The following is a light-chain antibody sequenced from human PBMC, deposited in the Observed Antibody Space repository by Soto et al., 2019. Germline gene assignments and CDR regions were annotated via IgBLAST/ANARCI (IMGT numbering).Light chain of an antibody. V-gene: IGKV1-39*01. Sequence: DIQMTQSPTSLSASVGDRVTITCRASQNISTFLNWYQQEPGKAPKLLIYAASSLLGGVPSRFSGSGSGTAFTLTITSLQPEDFASYYCQQSYSTWCSFDQGTKLEIK. CDR1: QNISTF. CDR2: AAS. CDR3: QQSYSTWCS. J-gene: IGKJ2*02.